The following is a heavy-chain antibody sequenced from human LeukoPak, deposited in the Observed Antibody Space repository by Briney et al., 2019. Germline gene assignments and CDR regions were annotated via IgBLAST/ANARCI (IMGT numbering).Heavy chain of an antibody. J-gene: IGHJ3*02. D-gene: IGHD1-26*01. CDR2: ISSSSSYI. Sequence: GGSLRLSCAASGFTFSSYSMNWVRQAPGKGLEWVSSISSSSSYIYYADSAKGRFTISRDNAKNSLYLQMNSLRAEDTAVYYCARELREHGVFDIWGQGTMVTVSS. CDR3: ARELREHGVFDI. CDR1: GFTFSSYS. V-gene: IGHV3-21*01.